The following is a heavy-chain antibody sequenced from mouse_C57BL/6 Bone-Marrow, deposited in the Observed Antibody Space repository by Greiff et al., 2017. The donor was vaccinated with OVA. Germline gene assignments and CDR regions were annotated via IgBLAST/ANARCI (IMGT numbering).Heavy chain of an antibody. CDR2: ISGGGGNT. CDR3: ARHLGLRRSLYYAMDY. CDR1: GFTFSSYG. Sequence: EVKVVESGGDLVKPGGSLKLSCAASGFTFSSYGMSWVRQTPDKRLEWVATISGGGGNTYYPDSVKGRFTISRANAKNTLYLQMSSLRSEDTALYYCARHLGLRRSLYYAMDYWGQGTSVTVSS. V-gene: IGHV5-9*01. D-gene: IGHD2-4*01. J-gene: IGHJ4*01.